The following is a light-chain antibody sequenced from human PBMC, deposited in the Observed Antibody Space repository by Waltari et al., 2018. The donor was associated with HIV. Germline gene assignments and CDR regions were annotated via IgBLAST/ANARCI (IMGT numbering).Light chain of an antibody. Sequence: QSALPQPASVSGSPGQSITISCSGTSSDVGSYNYSSWYQHHPGQAPKHIIYDVDNRLPGVSSRFSGSKSGNTASLTISGLRAEDEADYYCGSYTSSSTYVFGTGTEVTVL. V-gene: IGLV2-14*03. J-gene: IGLJ1*01. CDR1: SSDVGSYNY. CDR2: DVD. CDR3: GSYTSSSTYV.